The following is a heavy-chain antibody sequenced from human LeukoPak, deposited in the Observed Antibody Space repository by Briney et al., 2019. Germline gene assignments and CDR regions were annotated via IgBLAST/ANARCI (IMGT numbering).Heavy chain of an antibody. J-gene: IGHJ3*02. D-gene: IGHD3-10*01. Sequence: PGGSLRLSCAASGFTFDDYAMHWVRQAPGKGLEWVSGISWNSGSIGYADSVKGRFTTSRDNAKKSLYLQMNSLRAEDTALYYCAKDNRRITMVRGIHNAFDIWGQGTMVTVSS. CDR1: GFTFDDYA. CDR2: ISWNSGSI. V-gene: IGHV3-9*01. CDR3: AKDNRRITMVRGIHNAFDI.